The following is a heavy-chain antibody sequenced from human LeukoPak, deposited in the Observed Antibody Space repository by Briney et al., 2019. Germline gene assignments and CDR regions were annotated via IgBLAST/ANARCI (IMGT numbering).Heavy chain of an antibody. CDR3: ARDSSGWYWGYFDY. CDR1: GFTFSSYG. J-gene: IGHJ4*02. V-gene: IGHV3-7*01. D-gene: IGHD6-19*01. CDR2: IRQDGSGK. Sequence: SGGSLRLSCAASGFTFSSYGMSWVRQAPGKGLEWVANIRQDGSGKYYVDSVKGRFTISRDNAKNSLYLQMTSLRAEDTAVYYCARDSSGWYWGYFDYWGQGTLVTVSS.